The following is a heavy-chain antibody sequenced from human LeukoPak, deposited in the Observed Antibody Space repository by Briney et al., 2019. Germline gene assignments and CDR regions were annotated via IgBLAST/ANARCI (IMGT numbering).Heavy chain of an antibody. Sequence: GESLKISCKGSGYGFTSYWIGWVRQLPGKGLGWMGIIYPGDSDTRYSPSFQGQVTISADKSISTAYLQWSSLKASDTAMYYCARLGYSGSSDFDYWGQGTLVTVSS. CDR2: IYPGDSDT. CDR1: GYGFTSYW. D-gene: IGHD1-26*01. CDR3: ARLGYSGSSDFDY. J-gene: IGHJ4*02. V-gene: IGHV5-51*01.